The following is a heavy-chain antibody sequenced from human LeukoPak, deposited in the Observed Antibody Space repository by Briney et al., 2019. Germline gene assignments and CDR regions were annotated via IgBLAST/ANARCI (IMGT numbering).Heavy chain of an antibody. CDR2: IKQDGSEK. J-gene: IGHJ6*03. D-gene: IGHD3-10*01. CDR1: GFTFSSYW. Sequence: GGSLRLSYAASGFTFSSYWMSWVRQAPGKGLEWVANIKQDGSEKYYVDSVKGRFTISRDNAKNSLYLQMNSLRAEDTAVYYCARETLAITMVRDRYYYYYYMDVWGKGTTVTISS. V-gene: IGHV3-7*01. CDR3: ARETLAITMVRDRYYYYYYMDV.